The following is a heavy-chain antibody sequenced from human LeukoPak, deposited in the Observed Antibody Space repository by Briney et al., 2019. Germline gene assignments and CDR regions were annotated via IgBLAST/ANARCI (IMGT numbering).Heavy chain of an antibody. CDR1: GFTFSSYS. D-gene: IGHD6-13*01. CDR2: ISSSSSYI. CDR3: ASTGYSSSWYGVAFDY. J-gene: IGHJ4*02. V-gene: IGHV3-21*01. Sequence: GGSLRLSCAASGFTFSSYSMNWVRQAPGKGLEWVSSISSSSSYIYYADSVKGRFTISRDNAKNSLYLQMNSLRAEDTAVYYRASTGYSSSWYGVAFDYWGQGTLVTVSS.